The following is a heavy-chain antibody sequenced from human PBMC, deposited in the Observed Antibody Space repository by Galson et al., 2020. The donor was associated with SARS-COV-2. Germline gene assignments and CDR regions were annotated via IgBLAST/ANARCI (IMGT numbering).Heavy chain of an antibody. CDR3: AINYQLDS. CDR2: INNDGSST. D-gene: IGHD2-2*01. V-gene: IGHV3-74*01. J-gene: IGHJ4*02. CDR1: GFPYKKYW. Sequence: GESLKISCAASGFPYKKYWMHWVRQAPGKGLVWVSRINNDGSSTIYADSVKGRFTISRDNAENTLYLHMNSLRAEDTAMYYCAINYQLDSWGQGNLVTVSS.